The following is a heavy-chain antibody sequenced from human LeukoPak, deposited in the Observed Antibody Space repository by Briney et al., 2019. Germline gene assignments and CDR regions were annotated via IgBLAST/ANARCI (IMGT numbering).Heavy chain of an antibody. J-gene: IGHJ4*02. V-gene: IGHV3-48*02. Sequence: GGSLRLSCAASGFTFSAYSMNWVRQAPGKGLEWISYISSATTTIHYADSVKGRFTISRDNAKNTLYLQMNSLRDEDTAVYYCANQEHYYGSGSYYNPLPFDYWGQGTQVTVSS. CDR2: ISSATTTI. D-gene: IGHD3-10*01. CDR3: ANQEHYYGSGSYYNPLPFDY. CDR1: GFTFSAYS.